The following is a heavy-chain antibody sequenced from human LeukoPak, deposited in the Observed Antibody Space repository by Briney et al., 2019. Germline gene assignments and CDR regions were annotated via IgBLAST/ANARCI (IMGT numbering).Heavy chain of an antibody. CDR1: GGAFSGYY. CDR2: VNHSGTT. D-gene: IGHD3/OR15-3a*01. Sequence: SETLSLTCAANGGAFSGYYWSWIRQSPEQGLVWIGEVNHSGTTISNPSLESRVSMSMDLTRKRFSLELTSVTAADTAVYYCARRGEWTAWNFDYWAQGSLVTVS. CDR3: ARRGEWTAWNFDY. J-gene: IGHJ4*02. V-gene: IGHV4-34*01.